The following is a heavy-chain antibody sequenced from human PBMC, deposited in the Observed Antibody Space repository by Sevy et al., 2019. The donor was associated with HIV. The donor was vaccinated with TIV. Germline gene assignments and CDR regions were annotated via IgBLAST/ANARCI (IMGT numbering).Heavy chain of an antibody. CDR1: GFTFTNYW. V-gene: IGHV3-74*01. Sequence: GGSLRLSCAASGFTFTNYWMHWVRQAPGKGRVWVSRVDNDGSGTNYADSVKGRFTFSRDNAKNTVYLQMNSLRAEDTAVYYCTRDMYGIDYWGQGTLVTVSS. CDR3: TRDMYGIDY. J-gene: IGHJ4*02. CDR2: VDNDGSGT. D-gene: IGHD2-8*01.